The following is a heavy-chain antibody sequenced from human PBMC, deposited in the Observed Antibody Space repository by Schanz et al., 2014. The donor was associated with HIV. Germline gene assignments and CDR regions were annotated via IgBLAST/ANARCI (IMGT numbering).Heavy chain of an antibody. V-gene: IGHV1-46*01. J-gene: IGHJ4*02. Sequence: QVQLVQSGAEVKKPGASVKVSCKASGYIFTNSYMHWVRQAPGQGLEWMGIINPSGVSTTYAQKFQGRVTMTRVTMTTDTSTSTAYMELRSLRSDDTAVYYCARDRPVIVGATRADGGTDFDYWGQGTLVTVSS. CDR2: INPSGVST. CDR3: ARDRPVIVGATRADGGTDFDY. D-gene: IGHD1-26*01. CDR1: GYIFTNSY.